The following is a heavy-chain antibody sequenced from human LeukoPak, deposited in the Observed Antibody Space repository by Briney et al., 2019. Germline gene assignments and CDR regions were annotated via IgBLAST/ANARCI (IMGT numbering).Heavy chain of an antibody. Sequence: ASVKVSCKASGYTFTSYGISWVRQAPGQGLEWMGWISAYNGNTNYAQKLQGRVTMTTDTSTSTVYMELSSLRSEDTAVYYCARAGQGTYDSSGYYEAFDIWGQGTMVTVSS. D-gene: IGHD3-22*01. CDR2: ISAYNGNT. V-gene: IGHV1-18*01. CDR1: GYTFTSYG. CDR3: ARAGQGTYDSSGYYEAFDI. J-gene: IGHJ3*02.